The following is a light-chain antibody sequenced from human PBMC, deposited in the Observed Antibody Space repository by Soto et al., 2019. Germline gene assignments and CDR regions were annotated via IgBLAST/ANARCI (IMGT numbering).Light chain of an antibody. CDR1: QGLSTW. V-gene: IGKV1-5*01. CDR3: QQYDQYPGT. Sequence: DIQMTQSPSTLSASVGDRVTITCRASQGLSTWLAWYQQKPGKAPKLVIYDASRLESGVPSRFSCSGSGTEFTLTISGLQPDDLATYYCQQYDQYPGTFGQGTKVEIK. J-gene: IGKJ1*01. CDR2: DAS.